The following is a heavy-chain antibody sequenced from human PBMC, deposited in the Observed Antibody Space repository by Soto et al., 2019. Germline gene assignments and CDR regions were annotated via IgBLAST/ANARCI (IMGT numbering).Heavy chain of an antibody. J-gene: IGHJ4*02. CDR1: GFTFSRSW. CDR2: IKEDGSEK. Sequence: EVQLVESGGGLVQPGGSLRLSCAASGFTFSRSWMNWVRQAPGKGLEWVAGIKEDGSEKYYVDIVKGRFTSSRDNVENSLYLQLNSLGGEDSAVYFCARDRGYSSYDYWGLGTLVTVSS. CDR3: ARDRGYSSYDY. V-gene: IGHV3-7*01. D-gene: IGHD5-18*01.